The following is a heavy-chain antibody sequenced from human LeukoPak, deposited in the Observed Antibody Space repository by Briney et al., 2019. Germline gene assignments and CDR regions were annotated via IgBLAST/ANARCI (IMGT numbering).Heavy chain of an antibody. CDR2: ISGSGGST. CDR3: AKDSGIAVAGRVY. V-gene: IGHV3-23*01. Sequence: GGSLRLSCAASGFTFSSYAMSWVRQAPGEGLEWVSAISGSGGSTYYADSVKGRFTISRDNSKNTLYLQMNSLRAEDTAVYYCAKDSGIAVAGRVYWGQGTLVTVSS. D-gene: IGHD6-19*01. CDR1: GFTFSSYA. J-gene: IGHJ4*02.